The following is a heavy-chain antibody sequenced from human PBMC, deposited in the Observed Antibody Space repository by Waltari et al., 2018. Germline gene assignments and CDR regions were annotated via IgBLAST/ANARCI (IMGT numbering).Heavy chain of an antibody. CDR3: ATGGRPDY. CDR2: IFHSGST. V-gene: IGHV4-39*01. CDR1: GGSISSYNSF. D-gene: IGHD2-8*02. Sequence: QLQLQESGPGLVTPSETLFLACTVPGGSISSYNSFWGWIRQPPGKGLEWIGNIFHSGSTYYNPSLKSRVTISVDTSKNQFSLKLSSVTAADTAVYYCATGGRPDYWGQGTLVTVSS. J-gene: IGHJ4*02.